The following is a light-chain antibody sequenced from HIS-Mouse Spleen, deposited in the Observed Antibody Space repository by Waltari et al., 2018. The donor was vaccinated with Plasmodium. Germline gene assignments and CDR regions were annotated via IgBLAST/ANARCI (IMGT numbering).Light chain of an antibody. CDR2: AAS. CDR1: QSISSY. CDR3: QQYYSYPRT. J-gene: IGKJ1*01. V-gene: IGKV1-39*01. Sequence: DIQMTQSPSSLSASVGDRVTITCRASQSISSYLNWYQQKPGKAPTLLIYAASSLQSGVPSRFSGSGSGTDFTLSISSLQSEDFATYYCQQYYSYPRTFGQGTKVEIK.